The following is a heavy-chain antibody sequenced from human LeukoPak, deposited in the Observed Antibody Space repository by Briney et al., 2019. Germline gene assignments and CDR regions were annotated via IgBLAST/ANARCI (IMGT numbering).Heavy chain of an antibody. Sequence: GGGLVKPGGSLRLSCAASGFTFSSYSMNWVRQAPGKGLEWVSSISSSSSYIYYADSVKGRFTISRDNAKNSLYLQMNSLRAEDTAVYYCARVPVAGPPGNYWGQGTLVTVSS. J-gene: IGHJ4*02. CDR2: ISSSSSYI. CDR3: ARVPVAGPPGNY. D-gene: IGHD6-19*01. V-gene: IGHV3-21*01. CDR1: GFTFSSYS.